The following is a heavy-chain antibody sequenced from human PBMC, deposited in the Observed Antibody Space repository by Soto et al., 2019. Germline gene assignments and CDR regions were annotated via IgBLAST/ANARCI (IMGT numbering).Heavy chain of an antibody. D-gene: IGHD2-15*01. CDR2: LQSGGST. J-gene: IGHJ6*04. CDR1: GFSVSPKY. CDR3: TMDDVECSGGICYGVPMDV. Sequence: EVQLVESGGGLVQPGGSLRLSCAASGFSVSPKYLSWVRQAPGQGREWLSLLQSGGSTYYADSVKGRFTISRDNSENTLFLQMNSPRVEDTAVYYCTMDDVECSGGICYGVPMDVWGKGTTVTVSA. V-gene: IGHV3-66*01.